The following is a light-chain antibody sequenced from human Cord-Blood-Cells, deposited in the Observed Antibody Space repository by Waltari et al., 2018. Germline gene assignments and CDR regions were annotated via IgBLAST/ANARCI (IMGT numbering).Light chain of an antibody. Sequence: DIQMTQSPSSLSASVGDRVTITCRASQGISNYLAWYQQKPGKVPKLLIYAAATLQSGVPSRFSVSGSGTDFTLTISSLQPEDVATYYWQKYNSAPGTCGQRTKVEIK. CDR3: QKYNSAPGT. V-gene: IGKV1-27*01. CDR2: AAA. J-gene: IGKJ1*01. CDR1: QGISNY.